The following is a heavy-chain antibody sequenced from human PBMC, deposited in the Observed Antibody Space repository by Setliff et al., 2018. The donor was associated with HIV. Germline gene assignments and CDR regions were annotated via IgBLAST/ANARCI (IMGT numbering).Heavy chain of an antibody. D-gene: IGHD3-22*01. J-gene: IGHJ4*02. V-gene: IGHV4-39*01. CDR1: GGSISNNSYY. Sequence: SETLSLTCTVSGGSISNNSYYWGWVRQPPGKGLELIGNLFYNGNTYYNPSLKSRVTISVDTSKNQFSLKVTSVTAADTAVYYCGRQVPVPGVAVTPIDYWGQGTLVTVSS. CDR2: LFYNGNT. CDR3: GRQVPVPGVAVTPIDY.